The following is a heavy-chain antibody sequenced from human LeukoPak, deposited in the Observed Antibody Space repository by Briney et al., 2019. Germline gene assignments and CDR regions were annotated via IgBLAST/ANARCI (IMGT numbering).Heavy chain of an antibody. CDR2: INTNTGNP. V-gene: IGHV7-4-1*02. CDR1: GYTFTGYY. CDR3: GRDPKLGIRGYTYGYIDY. J-gene: IGHJ4*02. D-gene: IGHD5-18*01. Sequence: ASVKVSCKASGYTFTGYYMHWVRQAPGQGLEWMGWINTNTGNPTYAQGFTGRYVFSLDTSVSTAYLQISGLKADDTAVYYCGRDPKLGIRGYTYGYIDYWGQGTLVTVSS.